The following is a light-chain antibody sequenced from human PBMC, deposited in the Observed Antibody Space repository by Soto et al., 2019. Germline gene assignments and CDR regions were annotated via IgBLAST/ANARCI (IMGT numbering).Light chain of an antibody. CDR3: QQRSDWPLS. J-gene: IGKJ5*01. V-gene: IGKV3-11*01. CDR2: GAS. Sequence: EIEMTQSPATLSLAPGERVTLSCRASESVSTSLAWYQQRPGQAPRLLIYGASNRATGIPARFSGSGSGSDFTLTISSLEPEDFAVYYCQQRSDWPLSFGQGTRLEIK. CDR1: ESVSTS.